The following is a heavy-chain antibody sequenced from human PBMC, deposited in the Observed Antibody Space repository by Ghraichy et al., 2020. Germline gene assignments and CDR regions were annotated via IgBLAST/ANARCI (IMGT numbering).Heavy chain of an antibody. V-gene: IGHV3-33*01. J-gene: IGHJ3*01. D-gene: IGHD2-15*01. CDR1: GFMFNNYG. CDR3: ARAGYCIGGSYYTGKSAFDL. CDR2: IWYDGSNK. Sequence: GGSLRLSCAASGFMFNNYGIHWVRQAPGKGLEWVAVIWYDGSNKYYADSVKGRFTISRDNSKKTLYLQMNSLRGEDTAVYYCARAGYCIGGSYYTGKSAFDLWGQGTKVTVSS.